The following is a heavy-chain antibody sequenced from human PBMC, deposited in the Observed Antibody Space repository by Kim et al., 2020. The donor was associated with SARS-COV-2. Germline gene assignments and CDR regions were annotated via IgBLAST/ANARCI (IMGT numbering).Heavy chain of an antibody. Sequence: SVKVSCKASGGTFSSYAISWVRQAPGQGLEWMGGIIPIFGTANYAQKFQGRVTITADESTSTAYMELSSLRSEDTAVYYCARVYSYYDFWSGYTTGNYYYGMDVWGQGTTVTVSS. CDR1: GGTFSSYA. CDR3: ARVYSYYDFWSGYTTGNYYYGMDV. CDR2: IIPIFGTA. D-gene: IGHD3-3*01. V-gene: IGHV1-69*13. J-gene: IGHJ6*02.